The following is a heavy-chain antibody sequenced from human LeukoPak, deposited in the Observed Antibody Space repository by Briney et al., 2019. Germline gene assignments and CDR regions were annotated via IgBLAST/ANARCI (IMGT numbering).Heavy chain of an antibody. V-gene: IGHV1-46*01. CDR1: GYTFTTYK. D-gene: IGHD6-19*01. CDR3: ARQQWLEANNWFDP. Sequence: ASVKVSCKASGYTFTTYKMHWVRQAPGQGLEWVGIINSSDGDSRNAQKFQGRVTMTRDTSTRTVYMELSSLRSEDTAVYYCARQQWLEANNWFDPWGQGTLVTVSS. J-gene: IGHJ5*02. CDR2: INSSDGDS.